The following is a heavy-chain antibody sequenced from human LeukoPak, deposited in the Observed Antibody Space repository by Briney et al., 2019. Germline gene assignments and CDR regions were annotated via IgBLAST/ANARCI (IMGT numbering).Heavy chain of an antibody. CDR1: GFTFSDYY. V-gene: IGHV3-11*01. Sequence: GGSLKLSCAASGFTFSDYYMSWIRQAPGKGLEWVSYIGSSGSTIYYADSVKGRFTISRDNAKNSLYLQMNSLRAEDTAVYYCARDLDLHYGMDVWGQGTTVTVSS. CDR2: IGSSGSTI. J-gene: IGHJ6*02. CDR3: ARDLDLHYGMDV.